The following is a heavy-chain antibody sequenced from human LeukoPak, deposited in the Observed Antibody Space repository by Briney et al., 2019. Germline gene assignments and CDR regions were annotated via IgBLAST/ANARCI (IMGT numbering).Heavy chain of an antibody. CDR2: ISSSSSYT. D-gene: IGHD6-19*01. Sequence: PGGSLRLSCAAPGFTFSDYYMSWIRQAPGKGPEWVSYISSSSSYTNYADSVKGRFTISRDNAKNSLYLQMNSLRAEDTAVYYCARRISSGWLDYWGQGTLVTVSS. V-gene: IGHV3-11*06. CDR3: ARRISSGWLDY. CDR1: GFTFSDYY. J-gene: IGHJ4*02.